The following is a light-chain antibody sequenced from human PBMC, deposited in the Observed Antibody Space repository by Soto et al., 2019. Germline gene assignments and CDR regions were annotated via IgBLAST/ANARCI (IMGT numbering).Light chain of an antibody. V-gene: IGKV3-15*01. J-gene: IGKJ5*01. CDR1: QNISRS. CDR3: QQRSNWPPSIT. CDR2: GTS. Sequence: EIVMTQSPVTLSVSPGERATLSCRASQNISRSLAWYQQKPGQGPSLLIYGTSTRAGGVPARFSGGGSGTEFTLTISSLEPEDFAVYYCQQRSNWPPSITFGQGTRLEIK.